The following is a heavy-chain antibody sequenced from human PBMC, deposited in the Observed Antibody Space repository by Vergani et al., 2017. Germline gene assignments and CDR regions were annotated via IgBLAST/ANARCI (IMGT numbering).Heavy chain of an antibody. V-gene: IGHV3-7*01. CDR1: GFTFSSYW. CDR3: ARARGYSSGWYPHDRSEPYYFDY. Sequence: EVQLVESGGGLVQPGGSLRLSCAASGFTFSSYWMSWVRQAPGKGLEWVANIKQDGREKYYVDSVKGRFTISRDNAKNSLYLQMNSLRAEDTAVYYCARARGYSSGWYPHDRSEPYYFDYWGQGTLVTVSS. D-gene: IGHD6-19*01. CDR2: IKQDGREK. J-gene: IGHJ4*02.